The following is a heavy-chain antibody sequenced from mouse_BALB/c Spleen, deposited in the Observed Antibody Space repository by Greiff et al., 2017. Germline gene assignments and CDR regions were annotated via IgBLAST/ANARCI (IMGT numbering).Heavy chain of an antibody. CDR1: GYAFTNYL. V-gene: IGHV1-54*01. D-gene: IGHD6-1*01. Sequence: QVQLQQSGAELVRPGTSVKVSCKASGYAFTNYLIEWVKQRPGQGLEWIGVINPGSGGTNYNEKFKGKATLTVDKSSSTAYMELSSLTSEDSAVYYCARRSSLWAMDYWGQGTSVTVSS. CDR3: ARRSSLWAMDY. CDR2: INPGSGGT. J-gene: IGHJ4*01.